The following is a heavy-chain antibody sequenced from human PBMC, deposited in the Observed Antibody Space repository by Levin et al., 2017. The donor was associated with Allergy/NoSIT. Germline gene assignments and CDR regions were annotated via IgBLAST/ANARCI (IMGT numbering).Heavy chain of an antibody. CDR2: IDSDGNT. J-gene: IGHJ5*02. Sequence: GGSLRLSCAASGFTFSSTWMHWVRQTPGKGLAWVSRIDSDGNTAYTDSVKGRFTISRDNAKNTVDLQMNSLRVEDTAVYYCGTTVAMSSGQPWGQGTLVTVSS. V-gene: IGHV3-74*03. CDR3: GTTVAMSSGQP. D-gene: IGHD4-17*01. CDR1: GFTFSSTW.